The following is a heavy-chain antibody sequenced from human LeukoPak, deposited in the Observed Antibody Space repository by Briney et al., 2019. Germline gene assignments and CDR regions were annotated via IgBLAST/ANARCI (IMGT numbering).Heavy chain of an antibody. V-gene: IGHV3-23*01. CDR1: GFTFSSYG. CDR3: ARETRYDYSSSSWFDP. D-gene: IGHD6-6*01. Sequence: AGGSLRLSCAASGFTFSSYGMSWVRQAPGKGLEWVSAISGSGGSTYYADSVKGRFTISRDNAKNSLYLQMNSLRAEDTALYYCARETRYDYSSSSWFDPWGQGTLVTVSS. J-gene: IGHJ5*02. CDR2: ISGSGGST.